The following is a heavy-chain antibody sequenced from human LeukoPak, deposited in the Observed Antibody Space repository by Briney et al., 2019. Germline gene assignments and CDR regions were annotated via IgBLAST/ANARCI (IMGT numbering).Heavy chain of an antibody. Sequence: SETLSLTCTVSGGSISSSSYYWGWIRQPPGKGLEWIGSIYYSGSTYYNPSLKSRVTISVDTSNNQFSLKLTSVTAADTAVYYCAKSGGYGLIDYWGQGTLVTVSS. D-gene: IGHD1-26*01. J-gene: IGHJ4*02. CDR1: GGSISSSSYY. CDR2: IYYSGST. V-gene: IGHV4-39*01. CDR3: AKSGGYGLIDY.